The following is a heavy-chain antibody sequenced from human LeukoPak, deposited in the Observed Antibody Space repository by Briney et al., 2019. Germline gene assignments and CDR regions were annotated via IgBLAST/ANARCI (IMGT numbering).Heavy chain of an antibody. CDR3: ARSYYYDSSGSYYFDY. J-gene: IGHJ4*02. D-gene: IGHD3-22*01. Sequence: GGSLRLSCAASGFTFSSYAMHWVRQAPGKGLEYVSAISSNGGSTYYANSVKGRFTISRDNSKNTLYLQMGSLRAEDMAVYYCARSYYYDSSGSYYFDYWGQGTLVTVSS. CDR2: ISSNGGST. CDR1: GFTFSSYA. V-gene: IGHV3-64*01.